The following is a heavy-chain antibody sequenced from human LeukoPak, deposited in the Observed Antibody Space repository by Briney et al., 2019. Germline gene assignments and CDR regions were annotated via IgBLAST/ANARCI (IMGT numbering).Heavy chain of an antibody. V-gene: IGHV1-18*01. D-gene: IGHD3-22*01. CDR3: ARDQMYFYDSSGFDY. CDR2: ISGYDGHP. Sequence: GASVKVSCKASGYTFTSYGFSWVRQAPGQGLEWMGWISGYDGHPNYAESVKGRVTMTIDRSTSTAYLELRSLRSDDTAVYYCARDQMYFYDSSGFDYWGQGTLVTVSS. J-gene: IGHJ4*02. CDR1: GYTFTSYG.